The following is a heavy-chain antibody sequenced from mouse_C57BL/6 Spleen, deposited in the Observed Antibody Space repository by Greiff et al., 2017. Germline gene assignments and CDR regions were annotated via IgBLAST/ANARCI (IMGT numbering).Heavy chain of an antibody. Sequence: EVQRVESEGGLVQPGSSMKLSCTASGFTFSDYYMAWVRQVPEKGLEWVANINYDGSSTYYLDSLKSRFIISRDNAKNILYLQMSSLKSEDTATYYCAREGYGNWYFDVWGTGTTVTVSS. CDR3: AREGYGNWYFDV. V-gene: IGHV5-16*01. CDR1: GFTFSDYY. CDR2: INYDGSST. D-gene: IGHD2-10*02. J-gene: IGHJ1*03.